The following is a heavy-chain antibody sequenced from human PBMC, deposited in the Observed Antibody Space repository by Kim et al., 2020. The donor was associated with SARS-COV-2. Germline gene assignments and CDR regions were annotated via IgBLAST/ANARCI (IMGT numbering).Heavy chain of an antibody. CDR1: GYNFTSYW. D-gene: IGHD3-3*01. J-gene: IGHJ6*04. CDR3: ASGYYVSVYYYYYYGMDV. Sequence: GESLKISCKGSGYNFTSYWSSCLRHIPFTVLSCLGILDPSYSYTNYSPSFQGHVTISADKSISTAYLQWSSLKASDNAMYYCASGYYVSVYYYYYYGMDVWGKGTTVTVSS. V-gene: IGHV5-10-1*01. CDR2: LDPSYSYT.